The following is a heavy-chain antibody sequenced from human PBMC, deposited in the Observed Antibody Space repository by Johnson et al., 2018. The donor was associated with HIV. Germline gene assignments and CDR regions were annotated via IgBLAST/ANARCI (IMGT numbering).Heavy chain of an antibody. V-gene: IGHV3-7*01. CDR3: ARDLRPPTRTFDL. CDR2: IRYDGSDK. J-gene: IGHJ3*01. CDR1: GFTFSNDW. D-gene: IGHD5/OR15-5a*01. Sequence: EVQLVESGGGLVKPGGSLRLSCAASGFTFSNDWMSWVRQAPGKGLEWVAFIRYDGSDKYYADSVKGRFTISRDNAKNSLYLQMNSLRDEDTAVYYCARDLRPPTRTFDLWGQGTMVTVSS.